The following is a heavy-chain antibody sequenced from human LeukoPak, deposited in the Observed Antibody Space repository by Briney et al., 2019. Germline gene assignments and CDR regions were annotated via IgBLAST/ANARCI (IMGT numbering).Heavy chain of an antibody. Sequence: SETLSLTCAVYGGSFSGYYWSWIRQPPGKGLEWIGYIYYSGSTNYNPSLKSRVTISVDTSKNQFSLKLSSVTAADTAVYYCARSIMITFGGVIVFPDAFDIWGQGTMVTVSS. V-gene: IGHV4-59*01. CDR3: ARSIMITFGGVIVFPDAFDI. CDR1: GGSFSGYY. J-gene: IGHJ3*02. D-gene: IGHD3-16*02. CDR2: IYYSGST.